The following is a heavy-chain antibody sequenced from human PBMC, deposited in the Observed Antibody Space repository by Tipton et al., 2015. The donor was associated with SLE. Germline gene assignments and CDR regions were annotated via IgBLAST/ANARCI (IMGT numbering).Heavy chain of an antibody. D-gene: IGHD2-2*01. J-gene: IGHJ4*02. CDR2: IRFDSTRK. Sequence: RSLRLSCAAFGFTFSNYGMYWVRQAPGKGLEWVAYIRFDSTRKSYADSVEGRLTVSRDNSKNTLYLQINSLRPEDTAVYYCARDPPPYCSSTSCQMIYLDYWGQGTLVTGSS. CDR3: ARDPPPYCSSTSCQMIYLDY. V-gene: IGHV3-33*07. CDR1: GFTFSNYG.